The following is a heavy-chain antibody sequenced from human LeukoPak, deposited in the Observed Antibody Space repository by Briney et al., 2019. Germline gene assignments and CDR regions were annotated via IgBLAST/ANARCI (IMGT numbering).Heavy chain of an antibody. CDR2: ISSSSSYI. Sequence: GGSLRLSCAASGFTFSSYSMNWVRQAPGKGLEWVSSISSSSSYIYYADSVKGRFTIPRDNAKNSLYLQMNSLRAEDTAVYYCARSILYYYYMDVWGKGTTVTVSS. V-gene: IGHV3-21*01. CDR3: ARSILYYYYMDV. D-gene: IGHD3-9*01. J-gene: IGHJ6*03. CDR1: GFTFSSYS.